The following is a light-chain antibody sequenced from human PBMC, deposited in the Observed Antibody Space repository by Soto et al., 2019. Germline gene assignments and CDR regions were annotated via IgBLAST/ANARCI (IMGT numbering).Light chain of an antibody. CDR2: DAS. CDR1: QSVSSSY. Sequence: EIVLTQSPGTLSLSPGERATLSCRASQSVSSSYLAWYQQKPGQAPRLLIYDASNRATGIPDRFSGSGSGTDFTLSISRLEPEDFAVYYCQQYGSSPNTFGQGTKLEIK. CDR3: QQYGSSPNT. V-gene: IGKV3-20*01. J-gene: IGKJ2*01.